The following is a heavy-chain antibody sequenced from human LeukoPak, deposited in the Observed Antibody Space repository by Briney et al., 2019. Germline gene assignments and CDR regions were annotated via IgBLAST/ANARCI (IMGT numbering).Heavy chain of an antibody. CDR1: GFTFSRHG. D-gene: IGHD1-26*01. V-gene: IGHV3-30*03. CDR3: ARDEIVTKYYFDY. Sequence: GRSLRLSCAASGFTFSRHGMHWVRQAPGKGLEWVAIISYDGTNNYYADSVKGRFTISRDNSNNTVYLQMNSQRAEDTAVYYCARDEIVTKYYFDYWGQGTLVTVSS. CDR2: ISYDGTNN. J-gene: IGHJ4*02.